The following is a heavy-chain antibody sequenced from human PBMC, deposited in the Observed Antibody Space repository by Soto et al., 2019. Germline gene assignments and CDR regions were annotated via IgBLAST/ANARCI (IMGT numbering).Heavy chain of an antibody. V-gene: IGHV1-46*01. CDR2: INPSGGST. CDR1: GYTFTSYY. D-gene: IGHD3-22*01. CDR3: AREYDSSYFDY. J-gene: IGHJ4*02. Sequence: ASVKVSCKASGYTFTSYYMHWVRQAPGQGLEWMGIINPSGGSTSYAQKFQGRVTMTTDTSTSTAYMELRSLRSDDTAVYYCAREYDSSYFDYWGQGTLVTVSS.